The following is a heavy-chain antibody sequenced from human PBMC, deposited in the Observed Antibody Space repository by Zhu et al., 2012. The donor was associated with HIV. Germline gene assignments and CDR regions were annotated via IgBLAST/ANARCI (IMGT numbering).Heavy chain of an antibody. CDR2: ISRSSSTI. CDR3: ARVLTPPWGELSYSFDY. D-gene: IGHD3-16*02. J-gene: IGHJ4*02. V-gene: IGHV3-11*04. CDR1: GFSFSDYY. Sequence: QVQLVESGGGLVRPGGSLRLSCAASGFSFSDYYISWIRQAPGKGLEWVSYISRSSSTIFYADSVKGRFTISRDNAKNSLYLQMNSLRAEDTALYYCARVLTPPWGELSYSFDYWAREPWSPSPQ.